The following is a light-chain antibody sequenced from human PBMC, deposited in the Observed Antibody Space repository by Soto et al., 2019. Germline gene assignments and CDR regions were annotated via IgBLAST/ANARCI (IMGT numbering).Light chain of an antibody. CDR3: QHYNSYSEA. Sequence: DIHLTQAPSTFSVSVEDRVTITCRASQTRSSWLAWYQQKPGKAPKLLIYKASTLKSGVPSRFSGSGSGTEFTLTISSLQPDDFATYYRQHYNSYSEAFGQGAMV. CDR2: KAS. J-gene: IGKJ1*01. CDR1: QTRSSW. V-gene: IGKV1-5*03.